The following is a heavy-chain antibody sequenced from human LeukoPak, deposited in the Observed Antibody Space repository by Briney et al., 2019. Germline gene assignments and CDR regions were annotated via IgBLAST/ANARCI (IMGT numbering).Heavy chain of an antibody. CDR1: GFTLSSYW. J-gene: IGHJ4*02. D-gene: IGHD3-10*01. CDR3: AKPRGFGELFFDY. V-gene: IGHV3-74*01. Sequence: PGGSLRLSCAASGFTLSSYWMHWIRQAPGKGLVWVSRINSDGSSTSYADSVKGRFTISRDNSKNTLYLQMNSLRAEDTAVYYCAKPRGFGELFFDYWGQGTLVTVSS. CDR2: INSDGSST.